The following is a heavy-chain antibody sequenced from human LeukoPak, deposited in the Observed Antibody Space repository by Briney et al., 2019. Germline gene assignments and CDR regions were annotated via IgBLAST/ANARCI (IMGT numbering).Heavy chain of an antibody. V-gene: IGHV4-59*12. CDR1: GGSISSYY. CDR2: IYYSGST. D-gene: IGHD3-3*01. J-gene: IGHJ3*02. Sequence: SETLSLTCTVSGGSISSYYWSWIRQPPGKGLEWIGYIYYSGSTHYNPSLKSRVTISVDTSKNQFSLKLSSVTAADTAVYYCARRIFGVVRAFDIWGQGTMVTVSS. CDR3: ARRIFGVVRAFDI.